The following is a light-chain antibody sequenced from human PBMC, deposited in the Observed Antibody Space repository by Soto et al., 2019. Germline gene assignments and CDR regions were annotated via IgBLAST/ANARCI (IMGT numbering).Light chain of an antibody. CDR1: QSVSSD. J-gene: IGKJ1*01. Sequence: VVTQSPATLSVFPGETATLSCRASQSVSSDLAWYQQRPGQAPRLLIYGASTRATGIPDRFRGSGAGTEFRLTISSLQSEDFATYYCQQYNTWHPKMAFGRGTKVEIK. CDR2: GAS. CDR3: QQYNTWHPKMA. V-gene: IGKV3-15*01.